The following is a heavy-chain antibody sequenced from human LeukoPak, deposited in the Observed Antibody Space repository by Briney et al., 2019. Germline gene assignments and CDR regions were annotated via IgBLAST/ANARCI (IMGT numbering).Heavy chain of an antibody. D-gene: IGHD3-22*01. CDR3: ARDIFEYYYDSSPFDN. CDR1: GFTFSSYW. Sequence: GGSLRLSCAASGFTFSSYWMSWVRQAPGKGLEWVANIKQDGSEKYYVDSVKGRFTISRDNAKNSLYLQMNSLRAEDTAVYYCARDIFEYYYDSSPFDNWGQGTLVTVSS. V-gene: IGHV3-7*01. CDR2: IKQDGSEK. J-gene: IGHJ4*02.